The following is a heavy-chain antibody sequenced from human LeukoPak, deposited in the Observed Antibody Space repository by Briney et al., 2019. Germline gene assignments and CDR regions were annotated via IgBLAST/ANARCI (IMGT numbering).Heavy chain of an antibody. V-gene: IGHV3-21*01. Sequence: GGSLRLSCAAPGFTFSSYSMNWVRQAPGKGLEWVSSISSSSSYIYYADSVKGRFTISRDNAKNSLYLQMNSLRAEDTAVYYCARDPAAAAYYMDVWGKGTTVTVSS. CDR1: GFTFSSYS. CDR3: ARDPAAAAYYMDV. J-gene: IGHJ6*03. D-gene: IGHD6-13*01. CDR2: ISSSSSYI.